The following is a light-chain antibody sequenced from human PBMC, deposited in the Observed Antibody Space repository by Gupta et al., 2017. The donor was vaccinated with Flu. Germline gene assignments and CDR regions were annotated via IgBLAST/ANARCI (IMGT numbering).Light chain of an antibody. Sequence: SSSNMENNYVSWYQQLPGTAPKLLIYENNKRPSGIPDRFSGSKSDTSATLGITGLQTGDEADYYCGTWDSSLSAWVFGGGTKLTVL. J-gene: IGLJ3*02. CDR1: SSNMENNY. V-gene: IGLV1-51*02. CDR3: GTWDSSLSAWV. CDR2: ENN.